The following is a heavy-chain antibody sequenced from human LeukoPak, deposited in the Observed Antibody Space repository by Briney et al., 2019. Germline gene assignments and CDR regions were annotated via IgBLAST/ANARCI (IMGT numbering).Heavy chain of an antibody. CDR1: GFTFSSYS. Sequence: GGSLRLSCAASGFTFSSYSMNWVRQAPGKGLEWVSSISSSSSYIYYADSVKGRFTISRDNAKNSLYLQMNSLRAEDTAVYYCARDHHCSSTSCTLQIYYMDVWGKGTTITVSS. CDR2: ISSSSSYI. V-gene: IGHV3-21*01. J-gene: IGHJ6*03. CDR3: ARDHHCSSTSCTLQIYYMDV. D-gene: IGHD2-2*01.